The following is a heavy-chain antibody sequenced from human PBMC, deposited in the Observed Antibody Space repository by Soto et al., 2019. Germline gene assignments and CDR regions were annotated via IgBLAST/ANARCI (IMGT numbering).Heavy chain of an antibody. CDR3: AGPRLYFDY. D-gene: IGHD6-25*01. CDR2: ISYDGSNK. V-gene: IGHV3-30-3*01. J-gene: IGHJ4*02. Sequence: QVQLVESGGGVVQPGRSLRLSCAASGFTFSSYAMHWVRQAPGKGLEWVAVISYDGSNKYYADSVKGRFTISRDNSKNTLYLQMNSLRAEDTAVYYCAGPRLYFDYWGQGTLFTVSS. CDR1: GFTFSSYA.